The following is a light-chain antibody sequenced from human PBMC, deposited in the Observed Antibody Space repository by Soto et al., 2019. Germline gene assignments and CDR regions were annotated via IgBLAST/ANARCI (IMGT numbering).Light chain of an antibody. CDR2: KAS. Sequence: DIQMTQSPSTLSASVGDRVTITCRASQSLTSWLAWYQQKPGKAPKLLIYKASSLESGVPSRFSGSESGTEFTLTINGLQPDDFATYYCQQYKSYVYTFGQGTKLELK. V-gene: IGKV1-5*03. CDR3: QQYKSYVYT. CDR1: QSLTSW. J-gene: IGKJ2*01.